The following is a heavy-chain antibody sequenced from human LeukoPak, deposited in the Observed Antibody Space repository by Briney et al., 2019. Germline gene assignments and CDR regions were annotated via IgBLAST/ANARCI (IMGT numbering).Heavy chain of an antibody. CDR3: ARGSVNYGSGRTYYFDY. D-gene: IGHD3-10*01. CDR1: GGSVSGGDYF. Sequence: PSETLSLTCTVSGGSVSGGDYFWSWIRQPPGKGLEWIGHIYYSGSTYYNPSLKSRVTISVDKSKNQFSLKLSSVTAADTAVYYCARGSVNYGSGRTYYFDYWGQGTLVTVSS. J-gene: IGHJ4*02. V-gene: IGHV4-30-4*01. CDR2: IYYSGST.